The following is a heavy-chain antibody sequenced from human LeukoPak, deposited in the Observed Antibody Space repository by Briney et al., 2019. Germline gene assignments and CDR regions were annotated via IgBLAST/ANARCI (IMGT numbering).Heavy chain of an antibody. V-gene: IGHV3-73*01. CDR2: IRSKPSSYTT. CDR1: GFDFSGFY. D-gene: IGHD2-15*01. Sequence: GGSLKLSCAASGFDFSGFYMHWVRQASGRGLEWVGLIRSKPSSYTTVYAASVRGRFTISRDDSKNTAYLQMNSLKAEDTAVYYCIRQECSGGSCSYVDYWGQGTLVTVSS. J-gene: IGHJ4*02. CDR3: IRQECSGGSCSYVDY.